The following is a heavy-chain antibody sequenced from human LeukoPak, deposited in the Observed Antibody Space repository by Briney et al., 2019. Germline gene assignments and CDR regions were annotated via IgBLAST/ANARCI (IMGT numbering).Heavy chain of an antibody. CDR3: AIATADGPGAIEDWFDP. V-gene: IGHV1-2*02. D-gene: IGHD6-13*01. Sequence: ASVRVSCKASGYTFTDYFLHWVRQAPGQGLEWMGWINPNSGGTNYAQKFQGRVTMTRDTSISTAYMELSRLRSDDTAVYYCAIATADGPGAIEDWFDPWGQGTLVTVSS. J-gene: IGHJ5*02. CDR2: INPNSGGT. CDR1: GYTFTDYF.